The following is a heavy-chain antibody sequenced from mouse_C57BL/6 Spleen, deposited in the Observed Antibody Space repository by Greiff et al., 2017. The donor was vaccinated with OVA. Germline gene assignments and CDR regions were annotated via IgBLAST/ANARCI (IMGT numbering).Heavy chain of an antibody. D-gene: IGHD2-3*01. CDR3: AREIYNGYYGY. V-gene: IGHV3-6*01. J-gene: IGHJ2*01. Sequence: EVKLQESGPGLVKPSQSLSLTCSVTGYSITSGYYWNWIRQFPGNKLEWMGYISYDGSNNYNPSLKNRISITRDTSKNQFFLKLNSVTTEDTATYYCAREIYNGYYGYWGQGTTLTVSS. CDR1: GYSITSGYY. CDR2: ISYDGSN.